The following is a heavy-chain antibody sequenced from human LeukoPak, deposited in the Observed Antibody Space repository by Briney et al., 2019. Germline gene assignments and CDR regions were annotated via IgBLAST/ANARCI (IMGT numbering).Heavy chain of an antibody. J-gene: IGHJ4*02. Sequence: PGGSLRLSCAASGFNFNNYNMNWVRQAPGKGLEWVSTISGSTTATYYAGSVKGRFTISRDNSKNTLYLEMNSLRAEDTAIYYCAKDKTATAQNFDYWGQGTLVTVSS. CDR1: GFNFNNYN. V-gene: IGHV3-23*01. D-gene: IGHD1-1*01. CDR3: AKDKTATAQNFDY. CDR2: ISGSTTAT.